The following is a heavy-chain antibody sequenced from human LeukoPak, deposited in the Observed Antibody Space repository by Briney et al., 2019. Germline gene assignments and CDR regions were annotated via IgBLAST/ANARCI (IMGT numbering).Heavy chain of an antibody. V-gene: IGHV1-46*01. Sequence: GASVKVSCKASGYTFTSYYMHWVRQAPGQGLEWMGIINPSGGSTSYAQKFQGRVTMTRDMSTSTVYMELSSLRSEDTAVYYCARDLGIAVAGGDWFDPWGQGTLVTVSS. CDR3: ARDLGIAVAGGDWFDP. CDR1: GYTFTSYY. CDR2: INPSGGST. D-gene: IGHD6-19*01. J-gene: IGHJ5*02.